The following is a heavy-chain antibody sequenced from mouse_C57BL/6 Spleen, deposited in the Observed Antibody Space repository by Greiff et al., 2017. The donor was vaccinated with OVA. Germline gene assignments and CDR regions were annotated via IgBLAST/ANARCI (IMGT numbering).Heavy chain of an antibody. CDR2: IDPETGGT. CDR3: TREGYEYLFAY. J-gene: IGHJ3*01. Sequence: VQLQQSGAELVRPGASVTLSCKASGYTFTDYEMHWVKQTPVHGLAWIGAIDPETGGTAYNQKFKGKAILTADKSSSTAYMELRSLTSEDSAVYYCTREGYEYLFAYWGQGTLVTVSA. V-gene: IGHV1-15*01. CDR1: GYTFTDYE. D-gene: IGHD5-1*01.